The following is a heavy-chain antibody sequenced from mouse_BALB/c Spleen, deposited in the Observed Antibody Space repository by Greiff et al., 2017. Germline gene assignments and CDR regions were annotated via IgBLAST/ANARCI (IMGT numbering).Heavy chain of an antibody. V-gene: IGHV2-9*02. CDR3: ARLLRPTDV. CDR2: IWAGGST. Sequence: VQLKESGPGLVAPSQSLSITCTVSGFSLTSYGVHWVRQPPGKGLEWLGVIWAGGSTNYNSALMSRLSISKDNSKSQVFLKMNSLQTDDTAMYYCARLLRPTDVWGAGTTVTVSS. D-gene: IGHD1-2*01. CDR1: GFSLTSYG. J-gene: IGHJ1*01.